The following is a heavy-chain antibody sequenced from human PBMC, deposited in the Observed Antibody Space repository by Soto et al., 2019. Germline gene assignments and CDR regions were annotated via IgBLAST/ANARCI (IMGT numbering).Heavy chain of an antibody. V-gene: IGHV3-48*02. J-gene: IGHJ1*01. Sequence: GGSLRLSCAASGFTFSTFGMHWVRQAPGKGLEWISYISRGSGNIYYADSVKGRFTISRDNAKNSLFLQMNSLRDEDTAVYYCTRGWHEYFQHWGQGTLVTVSS. CDR1: GFTFSTFG. D-gene: IGHD6-13*01. CDR2: ISRGSGNI. CDR3: TRGWHEYFQH.